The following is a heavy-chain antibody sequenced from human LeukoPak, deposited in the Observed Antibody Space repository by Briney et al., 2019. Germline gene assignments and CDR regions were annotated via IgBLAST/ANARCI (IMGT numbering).Heavy chain of an antibody. CDR1: GFTVSSNY. D-gene: IGHD3-9*01. CDR3: ARVDILTGYSTDY. CDR2: IYSGGST. V-gene: IGHV3-53*01. J-gene: IGHJ4*02. Sequence: GGSLRLSCAASGFTVSSNYMSWVRQAPGKGLEWVSVIYSGGSTYYADSVKGRFTISRDNSKNTLYLQMNSLRAEDTAVYYCARVDILTGYSTDYWGQGTLVTASS.